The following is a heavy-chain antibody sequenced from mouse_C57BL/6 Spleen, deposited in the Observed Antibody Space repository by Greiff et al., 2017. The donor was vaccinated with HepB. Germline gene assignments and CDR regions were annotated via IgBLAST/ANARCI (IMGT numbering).Heavy chain of an antibody. CDR2: ISYDGSN. Sequence: EVQLVESGPGLVKPSQSLSLTCSVTGYSITSGYYWNWIRQFPGNKLEWMGYISYDGSNNYNPSLKNRISITRDTSKNQFFLKLNSVTTEDTATYYCARDQGYDYGFDYWGQGTTLTVSS. D-gene: IGHD2-4*01. CDR3: ARDQGYDYGFDY. CDR1: GYSITSGYY. J-gene: IGHJ2*01. V-gene: IGHV3-6*01.